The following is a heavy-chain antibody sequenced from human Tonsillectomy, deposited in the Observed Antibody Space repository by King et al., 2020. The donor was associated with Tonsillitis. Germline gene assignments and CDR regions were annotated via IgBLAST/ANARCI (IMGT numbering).Heavy chain of an antibody. CDR3: ARDPYGDPTYCYLYMDV. CDR2: IGSSSNYI. V-gene: IGHV3-21*01. Sequence: DVQLVESGGGLVKPGGSLRLSCAASGFTFSYYTMNWVRQAPGKVLEWVSSIGSSSNYIYYADSVKGRFTISRDNAKNSLYLQMNSLRAEDTAVYYCARDPYGDPTYCYLYMDVWGKGTTVTVSS. J-gene: IGHJ6*03. CDR1: GFTFSYYT. D-gene: IGHD4-17*01.